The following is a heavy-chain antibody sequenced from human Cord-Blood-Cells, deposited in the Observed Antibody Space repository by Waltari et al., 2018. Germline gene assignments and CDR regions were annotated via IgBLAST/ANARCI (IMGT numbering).Heavy chain of an antibody. J-gene: IGHJ4*02. Sequence: QVPLVQSGAEAKKPGASVKVAGKASGYTFTAYHMPRLRQAHGQGLEWMGWINPNSGGTNYAQKFQGRVTMTRDTSISTAYMELSRLRSDDTAVYYCAAYCSSTSCLFDYWGQGTLVTVSS. CDR1: GYTFTAYH. V-gene: IGHV1-2*02. CDR2: INPNSGGT. CDR3: AAYCSSTSCLFDY. D-gene: IGHD2-2*01.